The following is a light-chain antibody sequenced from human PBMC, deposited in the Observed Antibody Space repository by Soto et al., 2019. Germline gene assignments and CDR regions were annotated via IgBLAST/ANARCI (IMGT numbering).Light chain of an antibody. CDR3: QQSYSTPIT. Sequence: IQMTQSPSSLSASVGASVPSTSRASQSISSYLNWYQQKPGKAPKLLIYAASSLQSGVPSRFSGSGSGTDFTLTISSLQPEDFATYYCQQSYSTPITFGQGTRLEIK. J-gene: IGKJ5*01. V-gene: IGKV1-39*01. CDR1: QSISSY. CDR2: AAS.